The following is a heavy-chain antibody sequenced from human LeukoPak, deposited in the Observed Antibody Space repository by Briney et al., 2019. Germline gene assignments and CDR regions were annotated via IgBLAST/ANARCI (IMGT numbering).Heavy chain of an antibody. CDR3: ARGQAAGWYSSSYVRLDY. V-gene: IGHV3-30*02. CDR1: GFTLSSSG. D-gene: IGHD6-6*01. CDR2: IRYDGSIK. J-gene: IGHJ4*02. Sequence: GGSLRLSCAASGFTLSSSGMHWVRQAPGKGLEWVTFIRYDGSIKYYADSVKGRFTISRDNAKNTLYLQMNSLRPEDTAVYYCARGQAAGWYSSSYVRLDYWGQGTLVTVSS.